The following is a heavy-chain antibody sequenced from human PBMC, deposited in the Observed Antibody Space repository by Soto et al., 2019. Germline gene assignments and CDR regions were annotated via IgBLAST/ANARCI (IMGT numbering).Heavy chain of an antibody. Sequence: EVQLLESGGGLVQPGGSLRLSCAASGFPFSTYAMSWVRQAPGKGLEWVSLISGSGDTTYYADSVKGRFTISSHNAKNTLYLQMNSLRAEDTAAYYCAKDMLQWLVVGHDAFDLWGQGTMVSVSS. J-gene: IGHJ3*01. CDR1: GFPFSTYA. D-gene: IGHD6-19*01. V-gene: IGHV3-23*01. CDR3: AKDMLQWLVVGHDAFDL. CDR2: ISGSGDTT.